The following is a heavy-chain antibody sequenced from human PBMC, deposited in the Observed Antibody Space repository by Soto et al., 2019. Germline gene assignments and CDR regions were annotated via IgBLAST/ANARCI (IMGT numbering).Heavy chain of an antibody. CDR2: INHSGST. V-gene: IGHV4-34*01. CDR1: GGSFSGYY. CDR3: ARRTYYYYGMDV. Sequence: SEALSLTCAVYGGSFSGYYWSWIRQPPGKGLEWIGEINHSGSTNYNPSLKSRVTISVDTSKNQFSLKLSSVTAADTAVYYCARRTYYYYGMDVWGQGTTVTVSS. J-gene: IGHJ6*02.